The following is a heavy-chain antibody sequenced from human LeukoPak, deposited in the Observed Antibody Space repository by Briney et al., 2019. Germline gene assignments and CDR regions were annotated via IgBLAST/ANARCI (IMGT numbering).Heavy chain of an antibody. Sequence: SVKVSCKASGGTFSSYNIHWVRQAPGHGLEWMGGIIPIFGTANYAQKFQGRVTITADESTNTAYMELSSLRSEDTALYYCARGGVRWPEDYWGQGTLVTVSS. V-gene: IGHV1-69*13. CDR2: IIPIFGTA. J-gene: IGHJ4*02. CDR1: GGTFSSYN. D-gene: IGHD4-23*01. CDR3: ARGGVRWPEDY.